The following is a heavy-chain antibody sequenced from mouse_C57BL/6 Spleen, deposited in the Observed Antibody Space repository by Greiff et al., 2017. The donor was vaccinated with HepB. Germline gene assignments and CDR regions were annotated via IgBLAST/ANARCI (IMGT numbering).Heavy chain of an antibody. CDR3: ARRVYYYGSSPCFDY. Sequence: QVQLQQPGAELVRPGSSVKLSCKASGYTFTSYWMDWVKQRPGQGLEWIGNIYPSDSETHYNQKFKAKATLTVDKSSSTAYMQLKSLTSEDSAVYYCARRVYYYGSSPCFDYWGQGTTLTVSS. J-gene: IGHJ2*01. D-gene: IGHD1-1*01. CDR2: IYPSDSET. V-gene: IGHV1-61*01. CDR1: GYTFTSYW.